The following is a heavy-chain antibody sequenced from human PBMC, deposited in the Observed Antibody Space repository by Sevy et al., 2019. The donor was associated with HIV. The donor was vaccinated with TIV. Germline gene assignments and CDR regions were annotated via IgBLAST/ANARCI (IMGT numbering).Heavy chain of an antibody. CDR1: GYTFTSYG. Sequence: ASVEVSCKASGYTFTSYGISWLRQAPGQGLEWMGWISAYNGNTNYVQKLQGRVTMTTDTSTSTAHMELRSLRSDDTAVNYCARDQADYYDSSGQYLGDYWGQGTLVTVSS. V-gene: IGHV1-18*01. D-gene: IGHD3-22*01. J-gene: IGHJ4*02. CDR2: ISAYNGNT. CDR3: ARDQADYYDSSGQYLGDY.